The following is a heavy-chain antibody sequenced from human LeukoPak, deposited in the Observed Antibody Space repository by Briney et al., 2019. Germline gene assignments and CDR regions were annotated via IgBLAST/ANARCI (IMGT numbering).Heavy chain of an antibody. Sequence: SETLSLTCTVSGGSITSYYWSWIRQSAGKGLEWIGRIYITGSTTYDPSLKSRVTMSLDTSKYQFSLKLSSVTAADTAVYYCARDSGTTGEVKFDPWGQGTLVTVSS. CDR1: GGSITSYY. CDR3: ARDSGTTGEVKFDP. CDR2: IYITGST. D-gene: IGHD3-10*01. V-gene: IGHV4-4*07. J-gene: IGHJ5*02.